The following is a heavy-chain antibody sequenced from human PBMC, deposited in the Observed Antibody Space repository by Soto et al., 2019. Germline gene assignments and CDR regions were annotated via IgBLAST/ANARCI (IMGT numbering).Heavy chain of an antibody. V-gene: IGHV2-26*01. Sequence: QVTLKESGPVVVKPTETLTLTCTVSGFSLSNARLGVSWIRQPPGKALEWLAHIFSNDDKSYSTSLKNRLTISKATSKSQVVLTMTNMDPVDSATYFCALIKDCSRTDCYLASFDPWGQGTLVTVSS. CDR1: GFSLSNARLG. CDR3: ALIKDCSRTDCYLASFDP. CDR2: IFSNDDK. J-gene: IGHJ5*02. D-gene: IGHD2-2*01.